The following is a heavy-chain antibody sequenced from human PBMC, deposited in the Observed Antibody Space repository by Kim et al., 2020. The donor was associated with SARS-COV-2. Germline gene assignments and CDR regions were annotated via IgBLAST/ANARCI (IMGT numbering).Heavy chain of an antibody. V-gene: IGHV4-34*01. CDR3: ARGRGRYYGSGSSY. Sequence: SETLSLTCAVYGGSFSGYYWSWIRQPPGKGLEWIGEINHSGSTNYNPSLKSRVTISVDTSKNQFSLKLSSVTAADTAVYYCARGRGRYYGSGSSYWGQGTLVTVSS. CDR2: INHSGST. J-gene: IGHJ4*02. D-gene: IGHD3-10*01. CDR1: GGSFSGYY.